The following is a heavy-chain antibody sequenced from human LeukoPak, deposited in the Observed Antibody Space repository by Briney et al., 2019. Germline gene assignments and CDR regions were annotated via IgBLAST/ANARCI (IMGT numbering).Heavy chain of an antibody. Sequence: KPGGSLRLSCAASGFTFSDYYMSWIRQAPGKGLEWVSYISSSGSTIYYADSLKGRFTISRDNAKNSLYLQMNSLRAEDTAVYYCARAHYYDSSGLDFWGQGTLVTVSS. CDR3: ARAHYYDSSGLDF. CDR2: ISSSGSTI. CDR1: GFTFSDYY. J-gene: IGHJ4*02. V-gene: IGHV3-11*04. D-gene: IGHD3-22*01.